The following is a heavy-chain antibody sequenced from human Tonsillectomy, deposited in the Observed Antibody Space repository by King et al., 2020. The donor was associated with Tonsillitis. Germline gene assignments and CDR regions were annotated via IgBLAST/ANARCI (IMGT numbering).Heavy chain of an antibody. D-gene: IGHD2-2*01. V-gene: IGHV4-31*03. J-gene: IGHJ4*02. CDR3: ARDSLSTSSFDY. Sequence: VPLQESGPGLVKPSQTLSLTCTVSGGSISSGGYYWSWIRQHPGKGLEWIGYIYYSGSTYYNPSLKSRVTISVDTSKNQFSLKLSSVTAADTAVYYCARDSLSTSSFDYWGQGTLVTVSS. CDR1: GGSISSGGYY. CDR2: IYYSGST.